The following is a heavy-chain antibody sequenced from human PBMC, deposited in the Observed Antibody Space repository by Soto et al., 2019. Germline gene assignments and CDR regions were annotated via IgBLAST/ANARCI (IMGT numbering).Heavy chain of an antibody. CDR2: ITSTGTTI. CDR3: ARGYYGDYVSDY. CDR1: GFTFSIYS. Sequence: VQLVESGGGLVQPGGCLRLSCAASGFTFSIYSMNWVRQAPGKGLEWVSYITSTGTTIYYADSVKGRFTISRDNAKNSLYLQMNSLTAEDTAVYYCARGYYGDYVSDYWGQGTLVTVSS. V-gene: IGHV3-48*01. D-gene: IGHD4-17*01. J-gene: IGHJ4*02.